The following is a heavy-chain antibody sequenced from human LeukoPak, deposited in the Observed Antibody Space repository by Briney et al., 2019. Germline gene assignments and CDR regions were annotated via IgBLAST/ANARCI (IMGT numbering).Heavy chain of an antibody. D-gene: IGHD3-16*01. CDR2: IKSKVDGETI. J-gene: IGHJ4*02. CDR3: TTNRLGIYFDY. V-gene: IGHV3-15*01. Sequence: GGSLRLSCVGSGFTFSNAWMNWVRQAPGKGLEWVGRIKSKVDGETIDYAAPVKGRFTISRDDSKNTLYVQMNSLKIEDTAVYYCTTNRLGIYFDYWGQGTLVTVSS. CDR1: GFTFSNAW.